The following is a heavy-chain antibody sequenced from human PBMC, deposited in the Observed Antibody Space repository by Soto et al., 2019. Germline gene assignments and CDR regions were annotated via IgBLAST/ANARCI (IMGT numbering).Heavy chain of an antibody. CDR3: ARYRGRGAASFQYNYYYGLDV. J-gene: IGHJ6*02. V-gene: IGHV6-1*01. Sequence: SQTLSLTCAISGDSVSSNSAAWNSIRQSPSRGLEWLGRTYYRSKWFNDYVVSVRSRIIISPDTSKNQFSLKLNSVTPEDTAVYYCARYRGRGAASFQYNYYYGLDVWGQGTTVTVSS. D-gene: IGHD5-18*01. CDR2: TYYRSKWFN. CDR1: GDSVSSNSAA.